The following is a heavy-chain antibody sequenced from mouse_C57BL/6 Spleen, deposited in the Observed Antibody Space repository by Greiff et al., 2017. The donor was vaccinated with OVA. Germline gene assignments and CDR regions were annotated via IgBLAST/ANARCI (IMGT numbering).Heavy chain of an antibody. CDR1: GFTFSDYG. J-gene: IGHJ2*01. D-gene: IGHD1-1*01. CDR3: ARITTVEGDY. Sequence: EVMLVESGGGLVKPGGSLKLSCAASGFTFSDYGMHWVRQAPEKGLEWVAYISSGSSTIYYADTVKGRFTISRDNAKNTLFLHMTSLRSEDTAMYYCARITTVEGDYWGQGTTLTVSS. V-gene: IGHV5-17*01. CDR2: ISSGSSTI.